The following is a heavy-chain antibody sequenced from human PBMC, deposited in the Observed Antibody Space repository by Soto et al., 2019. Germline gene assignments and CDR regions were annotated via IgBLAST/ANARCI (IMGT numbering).Heavy chain of an antibody. CDR2: IYSGGST. D-gene: IGHD3-3*01. J-gene: IGHJ4*02. CDR3: ARESITIFGEVIG. V-gene: IGHV3-66*01. Sequence: GGSLRLSCAASGFTVSSNYMSWVRQAPGKGLEWVSVIYSGGSTYYADSVKGRFTISRDNSKNTLYLQMNSLRAEDTAVYYCARESITIFGEVIGWGQGTLVTVSS. CDR1: GFTVSSNY.